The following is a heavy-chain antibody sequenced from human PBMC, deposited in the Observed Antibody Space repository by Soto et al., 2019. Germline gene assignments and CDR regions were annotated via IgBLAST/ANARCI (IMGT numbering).Heavy chain of an antibody. Sequence: GGSLRLSCAASGFIFSSYTMHWVRQAPGKGLEWVGVITYDGSNQYYADSVKGRFTISRDNSRNMLFLQMNSLRPDDTAVYYCAREPSGSYPEFDYWGQGTLVTVSS. CDR3: AREPSGSYPEFDY. V-gene: IGHV3-30-3*01. CDR2: ITYDGSNQ. D-gene: IGHD1-26*01. CDR1: GFIFSSYT. J-gene: IGHJ4*02.